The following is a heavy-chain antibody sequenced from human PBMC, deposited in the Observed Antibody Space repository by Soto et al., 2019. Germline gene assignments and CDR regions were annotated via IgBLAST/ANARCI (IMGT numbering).Heavy chain of an antibody. J-gene: IGHJ6*02. V-gene: IGHV4-4*02. CDR1: GASINSANW. CDR3: AKRYDFWSGRWYGLGV. Sequence: QVLLEESGPGLVRPSGTLSLTCSVSGASINSANWWVWVRQPPGKGLEWIGEIYHIGSTTYNPSLKSRATISVDKSKNQFSLIVTSVTAADTAVYYCAKRYDFWSGRWYGLGVWGQGTTVNVSS. D-gene: IGHD3-3*01. CDR2: IYHIGST.